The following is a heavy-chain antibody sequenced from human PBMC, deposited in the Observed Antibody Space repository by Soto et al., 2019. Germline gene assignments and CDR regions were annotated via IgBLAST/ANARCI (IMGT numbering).Heavy chain of an antibody. J-gene: IGHJ6*02. D-gene: IGHD4-17*01. CDR1: GYSFTSYW. CDR3: AIDYGGNSPLGYYYGMDV. CDR2: IYPGDSDT. V-gene: IGHV5-51*01. Sequence: GESLKISCKGSGYSFTSYWIGWVRQMPGKGLEWMGIIYPGDSDTRYSPSFQGQVTISADKSISTAYLQWSSLKASDTAMYYCAIDYGGNSPLGYYYGMDVWGQGTTVTVSS.